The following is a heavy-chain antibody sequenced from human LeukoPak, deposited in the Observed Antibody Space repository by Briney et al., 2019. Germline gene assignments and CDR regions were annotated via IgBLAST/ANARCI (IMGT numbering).Heavy chain of an antibody. CDR1: GDSVSSNSAA. V-gene: IGHV6-1*01. J-gene: IGHJ4*02. CDR2: TYYRSKWYN. D-gene: IGHD3-16*02. Sequence: SQTLSLTCAISGDSVSSNSAAWKWIRQSPSRGLEWLGRTYYRSKWYNDYAVSVKSRITINPDTSKNQFSLQLNSVTPEDTAVYYCARDLEVDVWGSYLFFDYWGQGTLVTVSS. CDR3: ARDLEVDVWGSYLFFDY.